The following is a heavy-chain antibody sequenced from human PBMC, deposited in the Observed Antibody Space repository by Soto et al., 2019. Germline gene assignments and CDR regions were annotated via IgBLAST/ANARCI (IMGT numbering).Heavy chain of an antibody. CDR2: IVPIVDTS. V-gene: IGHV1-69*12. D-gene: IGHD5-12*01. J-gene: IGHJ4*02. CDR1: GGTFSSYA. Sequence: QVQLVQSGAEVRQPASSVMVSCKTSGGTFSSYAISWVRQAPGQGLEWMGGIVPIVDTSTYAQKFQGRVTITADESTSTVYMELSSLRSDDTAVYYCVRVVAIPGYPDNWGQGTLGTVSS. CDR3: VRVVAIPGYPDN.